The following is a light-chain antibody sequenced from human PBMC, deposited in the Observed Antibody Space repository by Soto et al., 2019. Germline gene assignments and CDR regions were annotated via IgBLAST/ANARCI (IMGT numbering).Light chain of an antibody. CDR1: QSVSTK. CDR3: QQHDQGWT. V-gene: IGKV3-15*01. Sequence: EMVMTQSPATLSVSLGERATLSCRASQSVSTKIVWYQQKPGQAPRLLIYGASTRATGIPARFSGSGSGTEFTLTIGSLQSEDFAVYYCQQHDQGWTFGQGTKVEIK. J-gene: IGKJ1*01. CDR2: GAS.